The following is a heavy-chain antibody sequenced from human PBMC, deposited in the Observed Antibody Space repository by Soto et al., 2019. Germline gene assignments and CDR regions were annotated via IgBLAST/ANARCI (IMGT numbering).Heavy chain of an antibody. Sequence: GESVKISCKGSGYNFAGYWIAWVRQMPGKGLELMGIIYPSDSDTRYRPSFQGQVTISADKSISSAYLQWSSLRASDTAMYYCARGGVSTRTFDYWGQGTPVTVYS. CDR2: IYPSDSDT. CDR1: GYNFAGYW. CDR3: ARGGVSTRTFDY. J-gene: IGHJ4*02. D-gene: IGHD3-3*01. V-gene: IGHV5-51*01.